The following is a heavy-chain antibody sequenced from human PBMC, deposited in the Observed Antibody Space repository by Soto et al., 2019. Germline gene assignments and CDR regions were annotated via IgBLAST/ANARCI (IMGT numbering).Heavy chain of an antibody. V-gene: IGHV3-33*01. CDR1: GFTFSSYG. CDR3: ARDRVGVVAATKIYYYYGMDV. CDR2: IWYDGSNK. D-gene: IGHD2-15*01. Sequence: ESGGGVVQPGRSLRLSCAASGFTFSSYGMHWVRQAPGKGLEWVAVIWYDGSNKYYADSVKGRFTISRDNSKNTLYLQMNSRRAEDTAVYYCARDRVGVVAATKIYYYYGMDVWGQGTTVTVSS. J-gene: IGHJ6*02.